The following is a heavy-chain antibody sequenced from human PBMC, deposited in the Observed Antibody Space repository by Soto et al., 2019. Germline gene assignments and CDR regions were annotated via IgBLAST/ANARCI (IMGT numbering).Heavy chain of an antibody. D-gene: IGHD3-22*01. J-gene: IGHJ6*02. CDR2: IIPIFGTA. V-gene: IGHV1-69*13. CDR1: GGTFSSYA. Sequence: SVKVSYKASGGTFSSYAISWVRQAPGQGLEWMGGIIPIFGTANYAQKFQGRVTITADESTSTAYMELSSLRSEDTAVYYCASDSSGLDYYYYGMDVWGQGTTVTVSS. CDR3: ASDSSGLDYYYYGMDV.